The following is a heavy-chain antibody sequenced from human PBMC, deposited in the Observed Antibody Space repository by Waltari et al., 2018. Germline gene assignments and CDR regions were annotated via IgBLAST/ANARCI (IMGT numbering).Heavy chain of an antibody. V-gene: IGHV3-23*01. Sequence: SCAASGFTFSSYAMSWVRQAPGKGLEWVSAISGSGGSTYYADSVKGRFTISRDNSKNTLYLQMNSLRAEDTAVYYCAKDPLLLQGNWFDPWGQGTLVTVSS. CDR2: ISGSGGST. CDR3: AKDPLLLQGNWFDP. J-gene: IGHJ5*02. CDR1: GFTFSSYA. D-gene: IGHD4-4*01.